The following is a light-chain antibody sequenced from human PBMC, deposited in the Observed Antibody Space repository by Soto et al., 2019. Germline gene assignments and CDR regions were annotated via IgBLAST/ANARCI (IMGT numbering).Light chain of an antibody. J-gene: IGKJ3*01. Sequence: EIVMTQSPATLSVSPGEKATLSCRASQSFSSNLAWYQQKPAQAPRPLIYGASTWATGIPARFSGSGSGTEFTLTISSLQSEDFAVYYCQQYNNWPFTFGPGTKVDIK. CDR1: QSFSSN. CDR2: GAS. CDR3: QQYNNWPFT. V-gene: IGKV3-15*01.